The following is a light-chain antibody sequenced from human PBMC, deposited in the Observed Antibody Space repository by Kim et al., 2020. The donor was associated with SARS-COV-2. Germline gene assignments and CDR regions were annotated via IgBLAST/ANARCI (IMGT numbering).Light chain of an antibody. V-gene: IGKV1-5*01. J-gene: IGKJ2*01. Sequence: DIQMTQSPSTLSASVGDRVTITCRASQSISSWLAWYQQKPGKAPKLLIYDASSLESGVPSRFSGSGSGTEFTLTISSLQPDDFATYYCQKYNSYTFGQGTKLEI. CDR1: QSISSW. CDR3: QKYNSYT. CDR2: DAS.